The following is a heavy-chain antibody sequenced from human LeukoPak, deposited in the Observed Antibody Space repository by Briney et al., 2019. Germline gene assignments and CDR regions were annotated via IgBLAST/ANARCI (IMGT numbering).Heavy chain of an antibody. CDR3: AAIFSSIIGWFDP. CDR1: GYTFTSYY. Sequence: ASVKVSCKASGYTFTSYYMHWVRQAPGQGLEWIGIINPSGGSTSYAQKFQGRVTMTRDTSTSTVYMELSSLRSEDTAVYYCAAIFSSIIGWFDPWGQGTLVTVSS. CDR2: INPSGGST. J-gene: IGHJ5*02. D-gene: IGHD3-10*01. V-gene: IGHV1-46*01.